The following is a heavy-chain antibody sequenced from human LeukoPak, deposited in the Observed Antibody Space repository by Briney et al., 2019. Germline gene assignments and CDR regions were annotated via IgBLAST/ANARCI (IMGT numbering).Heavy chain of an antibody. CDR2: IYYSGST. CDR1: GGSITTTTNS. Sequence: SETLSLTYTVSGGSITTTTNSWDWVRQAPGKGLEWVGSIYYSGSTYYNPSLKSRVTVSVDVPKNHFSLILTSVTAADTAVYYCARRNTGWFDPWGQGTLVTVSS. D-gene: IGHD5-18*01. J-gene: IGHJ5*02. V-gene: IGHV4-39*02. CDR3: ARRNTGWFDP.